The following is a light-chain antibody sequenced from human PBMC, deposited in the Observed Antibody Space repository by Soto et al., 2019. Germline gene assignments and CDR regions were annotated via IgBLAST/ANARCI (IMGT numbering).Light chain of an antibody. CDR2: VAS. CDR3: QQNQDIPPT. V-gene: IGKV1-39*01. Sequence: DIQMTQSPSSLSASVGDRVTVTCRASQSIDTYLNLYQQRPGQAPKLLIYVASTLQSGVPSRFSGSGSGTHFTLTISSLQPEDFANYYCQQNQDIPPTFGQGTRVERK. CDR1: QSIDTY. J-gene: IGKJ1*01.